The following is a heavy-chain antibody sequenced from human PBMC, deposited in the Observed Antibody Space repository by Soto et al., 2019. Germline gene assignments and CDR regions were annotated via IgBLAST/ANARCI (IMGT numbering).Heavy chain of an antibody. CDR2: INPNSGGT. V-gene: IGHV1-2*04. D-gene: IGHD6-13*01. J-gene: IGHJ6*02. CDR1: GYTFTGYY. CDR3: ARGTLNSFIAAAGQMDV. Sequence: ASVKVSCKSSGYTFTGYYMHWVRQAPGQGLEWMGWINPNSGGTNYAQKFQGWVTMTRDTSISTAYMELSRLRSDDTAVYYCARGTLNSFIAAAGQMDVWGQGTTVTVS.